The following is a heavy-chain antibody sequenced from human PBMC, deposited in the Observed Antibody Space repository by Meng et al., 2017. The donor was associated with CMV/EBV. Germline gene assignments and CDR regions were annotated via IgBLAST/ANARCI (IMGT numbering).Heavy chain of an antibody. J-gene: IGHJ5*02. Sequence: GVSLRLSCAASGFTFSSYSMNWVRQAPGKGLEWVSSISSSSSYIYYADSVKGRFTISRDNAKNSLYLQMNSLRAEDTAVYYCARDKRFQGWFDPWGQGTLVTVSS. CDR1: GFTFSSYS. CDR2: ISSSSSYI. CDR3: ARDKRFQGWFDP. V-gene: IGHV3-21*01. D-gene: IGHD5-24*01.